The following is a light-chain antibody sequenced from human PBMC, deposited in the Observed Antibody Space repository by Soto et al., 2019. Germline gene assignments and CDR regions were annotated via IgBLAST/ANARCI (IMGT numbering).Light chain of an antibody. CDR2: DVS. CDR1: TSDIGGYYF. CDR3: SSYRSSTTPFV. V-gene: IGLV2-14*01. Sequence: QLVLTQPASVSGSPGQSITISCTGTTSDIGGYYFVSWFQQYPGKAPTLIIYDVSNRPSGSSSRFSGFKTGNTATLTISGLQAEDEADYYCSSYRSSTTPFVFGTGTKVTVL. J-gene: IGLJ1*01.